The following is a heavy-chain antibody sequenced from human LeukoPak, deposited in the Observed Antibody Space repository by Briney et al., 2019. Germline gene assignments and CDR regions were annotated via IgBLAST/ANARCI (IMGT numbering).Heavy chain of an antibody. Sequence: PSETLSLTCAVYGGSLSGYYWSWIRQPPGKGLEWIGEINHSGSTNYNPSLKSRVTISVDTSKNQFSLKLSSVTAADTAVYYCARTGGDLAAADYWGQGTLVTVSS. CDR1: GGSLSGYY. CDR3: ARTGGDLAAADY. D-gene: IGHD6-13*01. V-gene: IGHV4-34*01. CDR2: INHSGST. J-gene: IGHJ4*02.